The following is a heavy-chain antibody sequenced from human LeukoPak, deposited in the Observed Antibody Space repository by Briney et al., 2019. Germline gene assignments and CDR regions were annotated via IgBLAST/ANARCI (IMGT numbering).Heavy chain of an antibody. Sequence: SETLSLTCTISGGSITTYYWSWIRQPAGKGLEWIGNVYYSGSTTYNPSLKTPVTISVDTSKNQFSLRLTSVTAADTAVYYCAADRQEGGSGSYWFDPWGQGTLVTVSS. D-gene: IGHD3-10*01. CDR2: VYYSGST. J-gene: IGHJ5*02. CDR1: GGSITTYY. CDR3: AADRQEGGSGSYWFDP. V-gene: IGHV4-59*01.